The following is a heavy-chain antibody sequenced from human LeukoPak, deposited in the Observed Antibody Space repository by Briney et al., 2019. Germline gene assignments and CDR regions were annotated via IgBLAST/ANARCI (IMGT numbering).Heavy chain of an antibody. V-gene: IGHV4-34*01. Sequence: SETLSLTCAVYGGSFSGYYWSWIRQPPGKGLEWIGEINHSGSTNYNPSLKSRVTISVDTSIKQFSLKLSSVTAADTAVYYCARVSYYDSSGYYRGDYYYYMDVWGKGTTVTISS. CDR3: ARVSYYDSSGYYRGDYYYYMDV. J-gene: IGHJ6*03. D-gene: IGHD3-22*01. CDR1: GGSFSGYY. CDR2: INHSGST.